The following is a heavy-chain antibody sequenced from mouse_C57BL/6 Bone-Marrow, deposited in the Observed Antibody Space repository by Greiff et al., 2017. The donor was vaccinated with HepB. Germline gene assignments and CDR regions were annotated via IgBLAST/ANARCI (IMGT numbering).Heavy chain of an antibody. D-gene: IGHD1-1*01. V-gene: IGHV1-55*01. Sequence: QVQLQQPGAELVNPGASVKMSCKASGYTFTSYWITWVKQRPGQGLEWIGDIYPGSGSTNYNEKFKSKATLTVDTSSSTAYMQLSSLTSEDSAVYYCARRITTVVATKDYAMDYWGQGTSVTVSS. J-gene: IGHJ4*01. CDR1: GYTFTSYW. CDR2: IYPGSGST. CDR3: ARRITTVVATKDYAMDY.